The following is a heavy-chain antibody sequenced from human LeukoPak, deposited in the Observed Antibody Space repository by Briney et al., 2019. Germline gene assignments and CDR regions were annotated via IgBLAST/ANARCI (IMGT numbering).Heavy chain of an antibody. V-gene: IGHV3-23*01. CDR1: GSTFDNYA. D-gene: IGHD3-16*01. Sequence: GGSLRLSCEASGSTFDNYAMSWVRQAPGKGLEWVSTIGISAGSTYYPDAVKGRSTISRDNSKKTVILQMNRLRVDDTAVYYCAKDRWESTIGDAFGFWGQGTKVAVSS. J-gene: IGHJ3*01. CDR3: AKDRWESTIGDAFGF. CDR2: IGISAGST.